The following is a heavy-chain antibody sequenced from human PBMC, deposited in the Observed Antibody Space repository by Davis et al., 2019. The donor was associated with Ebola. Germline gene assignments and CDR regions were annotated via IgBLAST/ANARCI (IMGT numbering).Heavy chain of an antibody. CDR1: GFTFSSYA. Sequence: GESLKISCAASGFTFSSYAMHWVRQAPGKGLEWVAVISYDGSNKYYADSVKGRFTISRDNSKNTLYLQMNSLRAEDTAVYYCARGLGLYYYSGMDVWGQGTTVTVSS. CDR2: ISYDGSNK. V-gene: IGHV3-30-3*01. J-gene: IGHJ6*02. D-gene: IGHD6-19*01. CDR3: ARGLGLYYYSGMDV.